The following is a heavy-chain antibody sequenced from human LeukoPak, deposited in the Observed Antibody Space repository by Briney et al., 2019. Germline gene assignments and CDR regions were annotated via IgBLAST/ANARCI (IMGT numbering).Heavy chain of an antibody. J-gene: IGHJ4*02. Sequence: PSETLSLTCAVYGGSFSGSYWSWIREPPGKGLEWIGEINHSGSTNYNPSLKSRVTISVDTSKNQFSLKLSSVTAADTAVYYCAVHDYGRRGDYWGQGTLVTVSS. V-gene: IGHV4-34*01. CDR3: AVHDYGRRGDY. D-gene: IGHD4-17*01. CDR1: GGSFSGSY. CDR2: INHSGST.